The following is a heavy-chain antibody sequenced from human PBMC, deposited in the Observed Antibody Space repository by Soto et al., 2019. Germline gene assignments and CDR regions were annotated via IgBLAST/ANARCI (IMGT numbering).Heavy chain of an antibody. V-gene: IGHV4-59*01. CDR1: GGSISPYY. Sequence: SETLSLTCTVSGGSISPYYWSWIRQPPGKGLEWIGYIYYNERTSYNPSLKSRVTISVDTSKKQFSLKLSSVTAADTSVYYCARDLWGYCGTDCYPLDVWGQGTTVTVSS. D-gene: IGHD2-21*02. CDR2: IYYNERT. J-gene: IGHJ6*02. CDR3: ARDLWGYCGTDCYPLDV.